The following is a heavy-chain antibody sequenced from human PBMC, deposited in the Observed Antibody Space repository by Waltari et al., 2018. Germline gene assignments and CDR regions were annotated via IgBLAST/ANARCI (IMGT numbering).Heavy chain of an antibody. CDR3: ARENNVGSSPADV. Sequence: QVQLVESGGGVVQPGRSLRLSCAASVFPVGRYCMHWVRQAPGKGLGWVAVVWDDESQKYYADSLKGRFTISRDNSKNTLYLQMNSLRAEDTAVYYCARENNVGSSPADVWGQGTTVTVSS. D-gene: IGHD1-20*01. CDR1: VFPVGRYC. CDR2: VWDDESQK. J-gene: IGHJ6*02. V-gene: IGHV3-33*01.